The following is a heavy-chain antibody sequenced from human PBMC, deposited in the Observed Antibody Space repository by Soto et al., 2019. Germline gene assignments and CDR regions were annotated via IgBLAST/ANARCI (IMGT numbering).Heavy chain of an antibody. Sequence: PSETLSLTCTVSGVPIRSYFWSWIRQPPGKGLDWIGSTYYTADTKYSPPLDSRATISADPSKKQFSLRLSPVTAADRAVYYCARGSVDTVDSSGFYEYWGQGTPVTVSS. J-gene: IGHJ4*02. V-gene: IGHV4-59*12. CDR3: ARGSVDTVDSSGFYEY. CDR1: GVPIRSYF. D-gene: IGHD3-22*01. CDR2: TYYTADT.